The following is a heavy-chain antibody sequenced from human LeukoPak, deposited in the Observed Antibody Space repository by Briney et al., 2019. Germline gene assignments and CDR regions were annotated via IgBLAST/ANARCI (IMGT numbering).Heavy chain of an antibody. CDR1: GGTFSSYA. Sequence: ASVKVSCKASGGTFSSYAISWVRQAPGQGLEWMGGIIPIFGTANYAQKFQGRVTITADKSASTAYMELSSLRSEDTAVYYCARARDYYDSSGYYYFDYWGQGTLVTVSS. J-gene: IGHJ4*02. CDR2: IIPIFGTA. V-gene: IGHV1-69*06. D-gene: IGHD3-22*01. CDR3: ARARDYYDSSGYYYFDY.